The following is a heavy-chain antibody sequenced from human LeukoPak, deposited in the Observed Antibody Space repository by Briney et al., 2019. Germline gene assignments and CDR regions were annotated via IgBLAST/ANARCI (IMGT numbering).Heavy chain of an antibody. CDR2: INPNSGGT. J-gene: IGHJ4*02. V-gene: IGHV1-2*06. CDR1: GYTFTGYY. D-gene: IGHD3-9*01. Sequence: ALVKVSCKASGYTFTGYYMHWVRQAPGQGLEWMGRINPNSGGTNYAQKFQGRVTMTRDTSISTAYMELSRLRSDDTAVYYCARTNYDILTGYSPHFDYWGQGTLVTVSS. CDR3: ARTNYDILTGYSPHFDY.